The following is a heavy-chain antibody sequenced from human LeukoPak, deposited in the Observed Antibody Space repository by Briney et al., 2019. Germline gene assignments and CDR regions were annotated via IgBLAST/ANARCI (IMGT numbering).Heavy chain of an antibody. CDR1: GGTFSSYA. V-gene: IGHV1-2*02. CDR2: INPNSGGT. J-gene: IGHJ4*02. CDR3: ARDVGYSSGWHWDY. D-gene: IGHD6-19*01. Sequence: ASVKVSCKASGGTFSSYAISWVRQAPGQGLEWMGWINPNSGGTNYAQKFQGRVTMTRDTSISTVYMELSRLRSDDTAVYYCARDVGYSSGWHWDYWGQGTLVTVSS.